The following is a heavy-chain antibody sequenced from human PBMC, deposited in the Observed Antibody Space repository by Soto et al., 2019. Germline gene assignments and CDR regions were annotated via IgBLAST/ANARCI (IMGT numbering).Heavy chain of an antibody. V-gene: IGHV3-21*01. D-gene: IGHD7-27*01. CDR2: ISSSSSYI. J-gene: IGHJ3*02. CDR3: ARDGVWGSERACDI. CDR1: GFTFSSYS. Sequence: GGSLRLSCAASGFTFSSYSMNWVRQAPGKGLEWVSSISSSSSYIYYADSVKGRFTISRDNAKNSLYLQMNSLRAEDTAVYYCARDGVWGSERACDIWGQGTMVTVSS.